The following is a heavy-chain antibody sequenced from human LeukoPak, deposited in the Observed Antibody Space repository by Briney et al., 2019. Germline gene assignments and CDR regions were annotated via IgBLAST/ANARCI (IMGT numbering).Heavy chain of an antibody. D-gene: IGHD3-22*01. Sequence: GRSLRLSCAASGFTFDDYAMHWVRQAPGKGLEWVSGISWNSGSIGYADSVKGRFTISRDNAKNSLYLQMNSLRAEDTALYYCAKDRSGVIITYFDYWGQGTLVTVSS. CDR3: AKDRSGVIITYFDY. CDR1: GFTFDDYA. CDR2: ISWNSGSI. J-gene: IGHJ4*02. V-gene: IGHV3-9*01.